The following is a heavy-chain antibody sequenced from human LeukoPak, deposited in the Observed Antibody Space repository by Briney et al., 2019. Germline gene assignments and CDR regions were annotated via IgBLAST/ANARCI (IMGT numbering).Heavy chain of an antibody. Sequence: SETLSLTCAVYGGSFSGYYWSWLRQPPGKGLEWIGEINHSGSTNYNPSLKSRVTISVDTSKSQFSLKLSSVTAADTAVYYCARRVKPQYYYDSSGYYRHWGQGTLVTVSS. D-gene: IGHD3-22*01. V-gene: IGHV4-34*01. CDR3: ARRVKPQYYYDSSGYYRH. J-gene: IGHJ4*02. CDR2: INHSGST. CDR1: GGSFSGYY.